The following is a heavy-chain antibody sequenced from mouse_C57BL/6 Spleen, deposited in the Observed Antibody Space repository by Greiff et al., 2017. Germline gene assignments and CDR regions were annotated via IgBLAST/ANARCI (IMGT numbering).Heavy chain of an antibody. Sequence: QVQLQQPGTELVKPGASVKLSCKASGYTFTSYWMHWVKQRPGQGLEWIGNINPSNGGTNYNEKFKSKATLTVEKSSSTVYLELSRLTSDDSAVYYCARSRPYSNYDYAMDYWGQGTSVTVSS. CDR1: GYTFTSYW. J-gene: IGHJ4*01. CDR2: INPSNGGT. CDR3: ARSRPYSNYDYAMDY. V-gene: IGHV1-53*01. D-gene: IGHD2-5*01.